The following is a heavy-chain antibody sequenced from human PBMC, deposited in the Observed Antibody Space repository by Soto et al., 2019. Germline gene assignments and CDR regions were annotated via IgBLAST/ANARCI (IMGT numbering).Heavy chain of an antibody. CDR3: ARDNLKGYCSGGSCQGV. Sequence: GGSLRLSCAASGFTFSSYSMNWVRQAPGKGLEWVSSISSSSSYIYYADSVKGRFTISRDNAKNSLYLQMNSLRAEDTAVYYCARDNLKGYCSGGSCQGVWGQGTMVTVSS. V-gene: IGHV3-21*01. J-gene: IGHJ3*01. CDR1: GFTFSSYS. D-gene: IGHD2-15*01. CDR2: ISSSSSYI.